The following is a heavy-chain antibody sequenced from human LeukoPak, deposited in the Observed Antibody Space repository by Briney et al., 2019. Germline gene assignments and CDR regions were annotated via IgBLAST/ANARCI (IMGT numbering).Heavy chain of an antibody. CDR3: ARALSLKWLRYSNWFDP. Sequence: SETLSLTCAVYGESFSDYYWSWIRQPPGKGLEWIGEINHSGSTNYNPSLKSRVTISVDTSKNQFSLKLSSVTAADTAVYYCARALSLKWLRYSNWFDPWGQGTLVTVSS. D-gene: IGHD5-12*01. CDR2: INHSGST. J-gene: IGHJ5*02. V-gene: IGHV4-34*01. CDR1: GESFSDYY.